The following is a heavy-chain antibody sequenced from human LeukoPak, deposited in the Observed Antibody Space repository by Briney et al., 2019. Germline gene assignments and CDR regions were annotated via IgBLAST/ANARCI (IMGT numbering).Heavy chain of an antibody. CDR1: GFTFSSYG. V-gene: IGHV3-30*02. CDR2: IRYDGSNK. J-gene: IGHJ4*02. D-gene: IGHD3-10*01. Sequence: GGSLRLSCAASGFTFSSYGMHWVRQAPGKGLEWVAFIRYDGSNKYYADSVKGRFTISRDNAKNSLYLQMNSLRAEDTAVYYCARDEQMVRGSPGFDYWGQGTLVTVSS. CDR3: ARDEQMVRGSPGFDY.